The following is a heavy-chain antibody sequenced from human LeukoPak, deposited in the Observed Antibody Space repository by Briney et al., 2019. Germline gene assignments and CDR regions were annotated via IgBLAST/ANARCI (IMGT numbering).Heavy chain of an antibody. Sequence: SETLSLTCTVSGYSIRSGHYWSWIRQPPGKGLEWIGYIYYSGSTNYNPSLKSRVTISVDTSKNQFSLKLSSVTAADTAVYYCARVHFYYYYGMDVWGQGTTVTVSS. J-gene: IGHJ6*02. V-gene: IGHV4-59*11. CDR2: IYYSGST. CDR3: ARVHFYYYYGMDV. CDR1: GYSIRSGHY.